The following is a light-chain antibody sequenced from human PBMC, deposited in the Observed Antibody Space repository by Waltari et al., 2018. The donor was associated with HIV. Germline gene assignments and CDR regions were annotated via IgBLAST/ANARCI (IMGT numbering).Light chain of an antibody. CDR2: GAS. CDR1: QTHGNGD. CDR3: QQYAKSPWT. J-gene: IGKJ1*01. Sequence: VLTQSPGTLSLSPGERATLTCRASQTHGNGDLSRYQQKPGQAPRLLIYGASSRAADIPDRFSGSGSWTDFTLTIGTLEPEDFAVYYCQQYAKSPWTFGQGTKVEIK. V-gene: IGKV3-20*01.